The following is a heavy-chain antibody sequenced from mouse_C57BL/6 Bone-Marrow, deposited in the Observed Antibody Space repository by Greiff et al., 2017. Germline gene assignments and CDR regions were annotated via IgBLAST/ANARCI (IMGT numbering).Heavy chain of an antibody. D-gene: IGHD1-1*01. CDR1: GFTFSDYG. J-gene: IGHJ2*01. CDR2: ISSGSSTI. Sequence: EVQLQESGGGLVKPGGSLKLSCAASGFTFSDYGMHWVRQAPEKGLEWVAYISSGSSTIYYADTVKGRFTISRDNAKNTLFLQMTSLRSEDTAMYYCARDYGSSYGHYWGQGTTLTVSS. V-gene: IGHV5-17*01. CDR3: ARDYGSSYGHY.